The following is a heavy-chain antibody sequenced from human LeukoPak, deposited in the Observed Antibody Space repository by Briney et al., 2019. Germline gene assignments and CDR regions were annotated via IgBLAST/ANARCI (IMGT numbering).Heavy chain of an antibody. D-gene: IGHD2-2*01. Sequence: GGSLRLSCAASGFTFSNYAMSWVRQAPGKGLEWVSAISGGGGSTYYADSVKGRFTISRDNSKNTLYLQMNSLRAEDTAVYHCALEGGYCSSATCYGPDYWGQGNLVTVSS. J-gene: IGHJ4*02. CDR1: GFTFSNYA. V-gene: IGHV3-23*01. CDR3: ALEGGYCSSATCYGPDY. CDR2: ISGGGGST.